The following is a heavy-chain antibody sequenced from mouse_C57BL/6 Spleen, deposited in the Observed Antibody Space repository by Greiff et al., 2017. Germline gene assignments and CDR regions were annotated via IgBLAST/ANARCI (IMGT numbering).Heavy chain of an antibody. J-gene: IGHJ1*03. D-gene: IGHD1-1*01. CDR2: IDPSDSST. CDR1: GYTFTSYW. V-gene: IGHV1-59*01. Sequence: VQLQQPGAELVRPGTSVKLSCKASGYTFTSYWMHWVKQRPGQGLEWIGVIDPSDSSTNYNQKFKGKATLTVDTSSSTAYMQLSSLTSEDSAVYYCARGDYYGSSRWYFDVWGTGTTVTVSS. CDR3: ARGDYYGSSRWYFDV.